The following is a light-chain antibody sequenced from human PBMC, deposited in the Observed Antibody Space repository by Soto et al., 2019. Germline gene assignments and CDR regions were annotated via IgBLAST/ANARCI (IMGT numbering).Light chain of an antibody. CDR1: QSVSSY. CDR2: GAS. Sequence: IELTHSPPTRSLSTGKRATLSCRASQSVSSYLAWYQQKPGQAPRLLIYGASTRATGIPARFSGSGSGTEFTLTISSLQSEDFAVYYCQQYNNWPSMFGQGTKVDIK. CDR3: QQYNNWPSM. J-gene: IGKJ1*01. V-gene: IGKV3-15*01.